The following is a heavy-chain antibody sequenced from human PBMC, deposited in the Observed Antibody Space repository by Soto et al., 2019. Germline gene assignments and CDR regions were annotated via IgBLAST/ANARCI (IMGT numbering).Heavy chain of an antibody. CDR1: GFTFNNYT. D-gene: IGHD6-13*01. CDR2: ISSARINE. J-gene: IGHJ3*02. V-gene: IGHV3-30-3*01. Sequence: QVQLVESGGGVVQPGRSLRLSCAASGFTFNNYTMHWVRQAPGKGLEWVALISSARINEFYAESVKGRFTISRDNSKNTLYLQMNGLRVEDTAVYSCARGYLVVNSDTRSCYQSDAFYIWGQGTMVSVSS. CDR3: ARGYLVVNSDTRSCYQSDAFYI.